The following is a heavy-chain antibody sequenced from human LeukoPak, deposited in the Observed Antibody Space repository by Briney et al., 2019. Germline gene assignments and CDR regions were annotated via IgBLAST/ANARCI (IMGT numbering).Heavy chain of an antibody. CDR3: ARAHYDFWSGYTLDY. CDR2: IKQDGSEK. CDR1: GFTFSSYW. J-gene: IGHJ4*02. Sequence: GRSLRLSCAASGFTFSSYWMSWVRQAPGKGLEWVANIKQDGSEKYYVDSVKGRFTISRDNAKNSLYLQMNSLRAEDTAVYYCARAHYDFWSGYTLDYWGQGTLVTVSS. D-gene: IGHD3-3*01. V-gene: IGHV3-7*04.